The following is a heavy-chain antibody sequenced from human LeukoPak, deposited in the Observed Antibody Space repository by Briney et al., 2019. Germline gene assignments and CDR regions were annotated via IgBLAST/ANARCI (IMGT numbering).Heavy chain of an antibody. CDR3: ARDESSGWYYFDY. CDR1: GYTFTGYY. D-gene: IGHD6-19*01. Sequence: ASVKVSCKASGYTFTGYYMQWVRQAPGQGLEWMGWINPNSGGTNYAQKFQGRVTMTRNTSISTAYMELRRLRSDDTAVYYCARDESSGWYYFDYWGQGTPVTVSS. J-gene: IGHJ4*02. CDR2: INPNSGGT. V-gene: IGHV1-2*02.